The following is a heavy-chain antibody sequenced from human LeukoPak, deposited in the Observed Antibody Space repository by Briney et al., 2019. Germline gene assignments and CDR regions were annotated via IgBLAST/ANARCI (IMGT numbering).Heavy chain of an antibody. CDR3: TRERWGFSPFGF. CDR2: VHLNGAT. CDR1: GVSISTNNW. J-gene: IGHJ4*02. D-gene: IGHD1-26*01. V-gene: IGHV4-4*02. Sequence: SETLSLTCAVSGVSISTNNWWSWLRQPPGKGLEWIGEVHLNGATNYNPSLESRFSMSIDKSNNHLSLKVTSVTAADTAMYYWTRERWGFSPFGFWGQGTLVTVSS.